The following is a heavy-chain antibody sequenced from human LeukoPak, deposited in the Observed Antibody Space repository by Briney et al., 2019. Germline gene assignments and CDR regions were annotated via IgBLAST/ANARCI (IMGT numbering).Heavy chain of an antibody. J-gene: IGHJ4*02. CDR1: GFTFSSYS. D-gene: IGHD3-10*01. CDR2: ISSSSSYI. V-gene: IGHV3-21*01. CDR3: ASNPFGDSDY. Sequence: PGGSLRLSCAASGFTFSSYSMNWVRQAPGKGLEWASSISSSSSYIYYADSVKGRFTISRDNAKNSLYLQMNSLRAEDTAVYYCASNPFGDSDYWGQGTLVTVSS.